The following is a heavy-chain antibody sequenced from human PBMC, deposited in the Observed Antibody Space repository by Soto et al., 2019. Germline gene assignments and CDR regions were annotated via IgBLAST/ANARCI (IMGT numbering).Heavy chain of an antibody. CDR2: IIPIFGTA. J-gene: IGHJ6*02. V-gene: IGHV1-69*06. Sequence: SVKVSCKASGGTFSSYAISWVRQAPGQGLEWMGGIIPIFGTANYAQKFQGRVTITADKSTSTAYMELSSLRSEDTAVYYCARYVPAAGFHYYYYGMDVWGQGTTVTVSS. D-gene: IGHD2-2*01. CDR1: GGTFSSYA. CDR3: ARYVPAAGFHYYYYGMDV.